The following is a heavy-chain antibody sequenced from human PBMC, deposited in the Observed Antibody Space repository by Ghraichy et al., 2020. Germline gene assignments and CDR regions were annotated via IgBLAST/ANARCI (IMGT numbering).Heavy chain of an antibody. CDR2: IRSKANTYAT. Sequence: GGSLRLSCAASGLTFSVSAMHWVRQASGKGLEWVGRIRSKANTYATAYPASVKGRFTISRDDSKSTAFLQMNGLKTEDTAVYYCTKSYSDFYNGSPNYYMDVWGKGTTVTVSS. CDR1: GLTFSVSA. CDR3: TKSYSDFYNGSPNYYMDV. J-gene: IGHJ6*03. V-gene: IGHV3-73*01. D-gene: IGHD3-3*01.